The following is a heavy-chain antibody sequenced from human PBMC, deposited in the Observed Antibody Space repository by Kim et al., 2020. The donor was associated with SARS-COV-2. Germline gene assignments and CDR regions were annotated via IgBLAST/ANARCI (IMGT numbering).Heavy chain of an antibody. J-gene: IGHJ4*02. CDR2: IGSSGNT. V-gene: IGHV3-23*01. CDR1: GFTFSSSA. Sequence: GGSLRLSCAASGFTFSSSAMSWVRQAPGKGLEWVSAIGSSGNTYYADSVKGRFTISRDNSKNTLYLRMISLRAEDTAIYYCAKTGQFDNWGQGTLVTVSS. CDR3: AKTGQFDN.